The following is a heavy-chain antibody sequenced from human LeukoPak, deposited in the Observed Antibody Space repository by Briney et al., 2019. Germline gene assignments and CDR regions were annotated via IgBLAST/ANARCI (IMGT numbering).Heavy chain of an antibody. CDR1: GFTFSNYA. CDR2: ISGSGGGP. J-gene: IGHJ4*02. V-gene: IGHV3-23*01. D-gene: IGHD3-9*01. Sequence: GGSLRLSCAASGFTFSNYAMSWVRQAPGKGLEWVAGISGSGGGPHYTDSVKGRFTISRDNSNNTLYLQMSSLRAEDTAVYYCAKGGAIDWLLSLAYFDYWGQGPLVTVSS. CDR3: AKGGAIDWLLSLAYFDY.